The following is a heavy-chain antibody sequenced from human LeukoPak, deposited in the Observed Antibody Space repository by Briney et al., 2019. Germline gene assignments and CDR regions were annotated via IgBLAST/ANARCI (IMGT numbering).Heavy chain of an antibody. V-gene: IGHV3-7*01. J-gene: IGHJ4*02. CDR3: ARGIAAAGY. CDR1: GFTFSGSA. Sequence: GGSLRLSCAASGFTFSGSAMHWVRQAPGKGLEWVANIKQDGSEKYYVDSVKGRFTISRDNAKNSLYLQMNSLRAEGTAVYYCARGIAAAGYWGQGTLVTVSS. CDR2: IKQDGSEK. D-gene: IGHD6-13*01.